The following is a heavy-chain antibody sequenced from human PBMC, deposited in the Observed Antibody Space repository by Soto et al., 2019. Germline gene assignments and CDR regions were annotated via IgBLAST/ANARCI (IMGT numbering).Heavy chain of an antibody. Sequence: SETLSLTCTVSGGSISSGGYYWSWIRQHPGKGLEWIGYIYYSGSTYYNPSLKSRVTISVDTSKNQFSLKLSSVTAADTAVYYCARGSGEQITMVRGAPSGWFDPWGQGTLVTVSS. CDR2: IYYSGST. CDR3: ARGSGEQITMVRGAPSGWFDP. V-gene: IGHV4-31*03. D-gene: IGHD3-10*01. CDR1: GGSISSGGYY. J-gene: IGHJ5*02.